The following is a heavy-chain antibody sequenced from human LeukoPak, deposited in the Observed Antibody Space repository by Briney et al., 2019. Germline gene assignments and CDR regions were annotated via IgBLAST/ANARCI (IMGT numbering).Heavy chain of an antibody. CDR2: INPSGGST. CDR1: GYTFTSYY. J-gene: IGHJ3*02. V-gene: IGHV1-46*01. CDR3: ARDLTAGAYYDLWSGYHDAFDM. D-gene: IGHD3-3*01. Sequence: ASVKVSCKASGYTFTSYYIHWVRQAPGQGLEWMGIINPSGGSTTYAQKFQGRVTMTRDMSTSTVYMGLSSLRSEDTAVYYCARDLTAGAYYDLWSGYHDAFDMWRQGTMVTVSA.